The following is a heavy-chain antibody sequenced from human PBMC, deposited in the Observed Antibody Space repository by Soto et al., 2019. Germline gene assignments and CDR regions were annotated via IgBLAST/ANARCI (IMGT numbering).Heavy chain of an antibody. CDR1: GFSLSTSGVG. CDR2: IYWDDDK. J-gene: IGHJ5*02. CDR3: AHRTYIWGSYDPNWFDP. D-gene: IGHD3-16*01. V-gene: IGHV2-5*02. Sequence: SGPTLVNPTQTLTLTCTFSGFSLSTSGVGVGWIRQPPGKALEWLALIYWDDDKRYSPSLKSRLTITKDTSKNQVVLTMTNMDPVDTATYYCAHRTYIWGSYDPNWFDPWGQGTLVTVSS.